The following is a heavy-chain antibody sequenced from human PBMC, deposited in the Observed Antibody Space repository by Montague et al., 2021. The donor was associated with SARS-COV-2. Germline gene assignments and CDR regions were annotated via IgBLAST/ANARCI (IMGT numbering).Heavy chain of an antibody. D-gene: IGHD6-6*01. Sequence: SDTLSLTYAVYGGSFSGYYWSWIRQPPGKGLEWIGEINHSGSTNYNPSLKSRVTISMDTSKNQFSLKLSSVTAADTAVYYCARGVRQLGVRYYYYYIDVWDKGTTVTVSS. CDR3: ARGVRQLGVRYYYYYIDV. V-gene: IGHV4-34*01. J-gene: IGHJ6*03. CDR1: GGSFSGYY. CDR2: INHSGST.